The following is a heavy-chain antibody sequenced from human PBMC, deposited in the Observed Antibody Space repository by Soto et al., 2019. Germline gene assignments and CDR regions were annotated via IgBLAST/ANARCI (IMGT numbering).Heavy chain of an antibody. J-gene: IGHJ4*02. CDR3: ARDHGTGGRRYFDY. V-gene: IGHV1-69*01. D-gene: IGHD3-16*01. Sequence: QVQLVQSGAEVKKPGSSVKVSCKASGGTFSSYAISWVRQAPGQGLEWMGGIIPIFGTANYAQKFQGRVTITADESTSTAYMELSSLRSEDTAVYYCARDHGTGGRRYFDYGGQGTLVTVSS. CDR1: GGTFSSYA. CDR2: IIPIFGTA.